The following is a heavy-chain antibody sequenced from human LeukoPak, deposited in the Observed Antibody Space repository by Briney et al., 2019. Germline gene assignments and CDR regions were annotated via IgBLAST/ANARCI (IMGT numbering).Heavy chain of an antibody. CDR3: ARPGGYSSGWAPIDY. CDR1: GFTFSSYA. V-gene: IGHV3-23*01. Sequence: PGGSLRLSCAASGFTFSSYAMSWVRQSPRKGLEWVSAIRGSGGTTYYADFVKGRFTISRDDSKNTLYLQMNSLRAEDTAVYYCARPGGYSSGWAPIDYWGQGTLVTVSS. J-gene: IGHJ4*02. D-gene: IGHD6-19*01. CDR2: IRGSGGTT.